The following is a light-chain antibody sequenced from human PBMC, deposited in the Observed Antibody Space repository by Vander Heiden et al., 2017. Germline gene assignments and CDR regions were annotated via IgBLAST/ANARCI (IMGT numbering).Light chain of an antibody. CDR3: NSRDSSGNELV. V-gene: IGLV3-19*01. CDR1: RLRRYY. J-gene: IGLJ1*01. CDR2: GEN. Sequence: SSELTQDPAVSVALVQTLRITCQGDRLRRYYASWYQQKPGQAPKVVMYGENKRPSGTPDRFSGSSSGSTASLTITGAQAEDEADYYCNSRDSSGNELVFGIGTKVTVL.